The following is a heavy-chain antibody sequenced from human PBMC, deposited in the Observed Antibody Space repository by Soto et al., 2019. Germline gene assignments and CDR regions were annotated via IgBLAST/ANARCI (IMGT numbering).Heavy chain of an antibody. J-gene: IGHJ6*02. CDR1: GFTFSSYS. D-gene: IGHD2-2*01. CDR3: ASLILGYCSSTSCYAYYYYGMDV. CDR2: ISSSSSTI. Sequence: LRLSCAASGFTFSSYSMNWVRQAPGKGLEWVSYISSSSSTIYYADSVKGRFTISRDNAKNSLYLQMNSLRDEDTAVYYCASLILGYCSSTSCYAYYYYGMDVWGQGTTVTVS. V-gene: IGHV3-48*02.